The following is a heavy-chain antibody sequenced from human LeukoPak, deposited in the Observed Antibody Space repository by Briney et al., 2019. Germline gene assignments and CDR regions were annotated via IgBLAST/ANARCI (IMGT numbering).Heavy chain of an antibody. Sequence: SETLSLTCTFSGGSISSYYWSWIRQPPGKGLEWIGYIYYSGSTNYNPSLKSRVTISVDTSKNQFSLKLSSVTAADTAVYYCAWSSADYYYYGMDVWGQGTTVTVSS. V-gene: IGHV4-59*08. J-gene: IGHJ6*02. CDR2: IYYSGST. CDR3: AWSSADYYYYGMDV. CDR1: GGSISSYY. D-gene: IGHD1-26*01.